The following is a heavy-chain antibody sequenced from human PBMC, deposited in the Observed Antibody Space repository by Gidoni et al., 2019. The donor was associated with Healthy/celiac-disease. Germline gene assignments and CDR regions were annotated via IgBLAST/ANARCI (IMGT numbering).Heavy chain of an antibody. V-gene: IGHV4-59*01. D-gene: IGHD1-26*01. J-gene: IGHJ3*02. CDR2: FCYSGST. Sequence: QVQLQESGPGLVKPSETLPLTCTASAGSISSYYWSWIRQPPRKGLGWIGYFCYSGSTNYNPPLKGRVTISVDTSKNQFSLELSSVTAADTAVYYCAKGGSYYGDAFDIWGQGTMVTVSS. CDR3: AKGGSYYGDAFDI. CDR1: AGSISSYY.